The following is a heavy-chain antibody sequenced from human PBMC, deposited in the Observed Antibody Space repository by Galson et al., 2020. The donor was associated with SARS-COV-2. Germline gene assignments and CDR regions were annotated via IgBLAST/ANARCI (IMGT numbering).Heavy chain of an antibody. CDR1: GFAFSNYW. Sequence: GGSLRLSCAASGFAFSNYWQHWVRQTPGTGLEWVSRLKSDGSSITYADSVKGRFTISRDNAKNTLYLQMDSLRSEDTAFDYCAGALAIWGQGTLVTVSS. J-gene: IGHJ4*02. CDR3: AGALAI. V-gene: IGHV3-74*01. CDR2: LKSDGSSI.